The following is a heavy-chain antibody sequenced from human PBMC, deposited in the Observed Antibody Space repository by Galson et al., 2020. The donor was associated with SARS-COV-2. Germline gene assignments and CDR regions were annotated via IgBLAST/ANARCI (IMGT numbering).Heavy chain of an antibody. D-gene: IGHD3-22*01. CDR3: ARDRDYYDSSGYNYYIDV. Sequence: SETLSLTCTVSGGSISSGSYYWSWIRQPAGKGLEWIGRIHTSGSSNYNTSLKSRVTISIDTSKNQFSLKLSSVTAADTALYYCARDRDYYDSSGYNYYIDVWGKGTTVTISS. V-gene: IGHV4-61*02. CDR2: IHTSGSS. CDR1: GGSISSGSYY. J-gene: IGHJ6*03.